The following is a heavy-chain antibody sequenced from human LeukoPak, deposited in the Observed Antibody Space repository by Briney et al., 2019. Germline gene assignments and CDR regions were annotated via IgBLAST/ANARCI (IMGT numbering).Heavy chain of an antibody. D-gene: IGHD3-3*01. CDR3: ARVDYDFWSGYSSFDY. V-gene: IGHV4-59*01. Sequence: SETLSLTCTVSGGSISRYYWSGIRQPPGKGLEWIGYIYYSGSTNYNPSLRSRVTISVDTSKNQFSLKLSSVTAADTAVYYCARVDYDFWSGYSSFDYWGQGTLVTVSS. CDR2: IYYSGST. J-gene: IGHJ4*02. CDR1: GGSISRYY.